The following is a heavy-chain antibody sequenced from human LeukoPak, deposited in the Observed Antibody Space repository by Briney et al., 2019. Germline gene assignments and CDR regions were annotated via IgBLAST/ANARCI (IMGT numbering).Heavy chain of an antibody. CDR1: GATFSSYA. D-gene: IGHD2-2*01. CDR2: IIPIFGTA. V-gene: IGHV1-69*13. Sequence: GASVKVSCKASGATFSSYAISWVRQAPGQGLEWMGGIIPIFGTANYAQKFQGRVTITADESTSTAYMELSSLRSEDTAVYYCARWNVVVPAANMGWFDPWGQGTLVTVSS. CDR3: ARWNVVVPAANMGWFDP. J-gene: IGHJ5*02.